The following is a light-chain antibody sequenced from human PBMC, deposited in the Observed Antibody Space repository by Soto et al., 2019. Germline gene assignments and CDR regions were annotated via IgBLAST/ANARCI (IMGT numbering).Light chain of an antibody. J-gene: IGKJ4*01. CDR2: WAS. CDR3: QQYYDTPLT. Sequence: DIVMTQSPDSLAVSLGERATINCKSSQSVLYSSNNKNYLAWYQQKPGQPPKLLFYWASTRKSGVPDRFSGSGSGTDFTLTISSLQAEDVAVYYCQQYYDTPLTFGGGTKVEIK. V-gene: IGKV4-1*01. CDR1: QSVLYSSNNKNY.